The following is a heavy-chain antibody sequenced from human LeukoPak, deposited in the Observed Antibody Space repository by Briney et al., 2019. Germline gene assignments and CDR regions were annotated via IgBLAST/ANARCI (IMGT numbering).Heavy chain of an antibody. CDR3: ARWAICSSGYCQRAYYYYGMDV. J-gene: IGHJ6*02. D-gene: IGHD3-22*01. V-gene: IGHV3-30*03. CDR2: ISYDGSNK. Sequence: GGSLRLSCAASGFTFSSSGMHWVRQAPGKGLEWVAVISYDGSNKYYADSVKGRFTISRDNAKNSLYLQMNSLRAEDTAVYYCARWAICSSGYCQRAYYYYGMDVWGQGTTVTVSS. CDR1: GFTFSSSG.